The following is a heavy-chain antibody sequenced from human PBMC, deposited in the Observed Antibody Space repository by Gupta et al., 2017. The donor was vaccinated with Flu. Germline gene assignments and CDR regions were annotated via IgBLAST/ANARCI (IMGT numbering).Heavy chain of an antibody. CDR2: ISGSGGST. D-gene: IGHD2-15*01. Sequence: EVQLLESGGGLVQPGGSLRLSCAASGFTFSSYAMSWVRQAPGKGLEWVSAISGSGGSTYYADSVKGRFTISRDNSKNTLYLQMNSLRAEDTAVYYCAKDSDCSGGSCYISWYDYWGQGTLVTVSS. CDR1: GFTFSSYA. CDR3: AKDSDCSGGSCYISWYDY. J-gene: IGHJ4*02. V-gene: IGHV3-23*01.